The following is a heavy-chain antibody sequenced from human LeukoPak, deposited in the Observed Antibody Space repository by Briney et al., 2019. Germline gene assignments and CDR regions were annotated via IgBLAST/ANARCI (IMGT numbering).Heavy chain of an antibody. V-gene: IGHV4-59*01. CDR1: GGSISSYY. CDR3: ARGEYSSSSLGYDY. J-gene: IGHJ4*02. Sequence: SETLSLTCTVSGGSISSYYWSWIRQPPGKGLEWIGYIYYSGSTNYNPSLKSRVTISVDTSKNQFSLKLSSVTAADTAVYYCARGEYSSSSLGYDYWGQGTLVTVSS. D-gene: IGHD6-6*01. CDR2: IYYSGST.